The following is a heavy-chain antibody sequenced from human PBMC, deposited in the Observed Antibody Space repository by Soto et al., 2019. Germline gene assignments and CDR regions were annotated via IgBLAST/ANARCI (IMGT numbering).Heavy chain of an antibody. Sequence: ASVKVSCKACGYSFISYGISWVRQAPGQGLEWMGWVSAHNGNTYYAQKLQGRVTMTTDTSTSTAYMDLRSLRSDDTAAYYCARDFPFHISGWRNPFDFCCQGTLVTVSS. V-gene: IGHV1-18*04. CDR1: GYSFISYG. J-gene: IGHJ4*03. D-gene: IGHD6-19*01. CDR2: VSAHNGNT. CDR3: ARDFPFHISGWRNPFDF.